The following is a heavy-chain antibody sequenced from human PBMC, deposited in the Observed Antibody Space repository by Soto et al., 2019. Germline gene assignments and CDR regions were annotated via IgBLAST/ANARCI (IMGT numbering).Heavy chain of an antibody. D-gene: IGHD3-10*02. CDR2: MSYDGSDT. Sequence: GGSLRLSCVGSGFLFSNNGMHWVRQTPGKGLEWVAFMSYDGSDTFYADSVKGRFTISRDNSKNTLFLHMSNLRAEDTAMYYCTIVRVADSALDHWGQGTLVTVSS. J-gene: IGHJ4*02. CDR1: GFLFSNNG. CDR3: TIVRVADSALDH. V-gene: IGHV3-30*02.